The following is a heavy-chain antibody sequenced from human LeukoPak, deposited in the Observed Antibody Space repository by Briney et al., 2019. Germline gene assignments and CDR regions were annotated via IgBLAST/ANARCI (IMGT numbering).Heavy chain of an antibody. CDR1: GFTFSSLA. CDR2: ISASGSST. J-gene: IGHJ4*02. D-gene: IGHD2-21*01. CDR3: AKSRARREGGCGSIDF. V-gene: IGHV3-23*01. Sequence: GGSLRLSCAASGFTFSSLAMGWVRQAPGKGLEWVSAISASGSSTFYAYSVKGRFTISRDNSKNTLYLEMNSLRAEDTAVYYCAKSRARREGGCGSIDFWGQGTLVTVSS.